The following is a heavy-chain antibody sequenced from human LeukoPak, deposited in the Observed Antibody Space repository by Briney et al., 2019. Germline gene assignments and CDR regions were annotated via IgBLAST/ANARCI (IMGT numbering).Heavy chain of an antibody. D-gene: IGHD6-19*01. CDR1: GYIFTNYG. CDR3: ARDAEYRSGWFDY. J-gene: IGHJ4*02. V-gene: IGHV1-18*01. CDR2: ISGYSGNT. Sequence: ASVKVSCKASGYIFTNYGISWVRQAPGQGLEWMGGISGYSGNTNYAQSLQGRVTMTTDTSSSTAYMELRSLRSDDTAVYYCARDAEYRSGWFDYWGQGTLVTVSS.